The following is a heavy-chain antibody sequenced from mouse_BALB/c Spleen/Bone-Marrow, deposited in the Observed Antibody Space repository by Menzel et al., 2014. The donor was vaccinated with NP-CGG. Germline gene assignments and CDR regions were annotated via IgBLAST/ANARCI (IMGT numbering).Heavy chain of an antibody. CDR3: TREEDYDGNYKFAY. J-gene: IGHJ3*01. CDR1: GFTFSTYI. Sequence: EVKLVESGGDLVKPGGSLKLSCAASGFTFSTYIMSWVRQTPEKRLEWVATISSGGRYIFYPDSVKGRFTLSRDNAKNTLNLQMSSLRSDDTAMYYCTREEDYDGNYKFAYWGQGTLVTVSA. D-gene: IGHD2-3*01. V-gene: IGHV5-6-4*01. CDR2: ISSGGRYI.